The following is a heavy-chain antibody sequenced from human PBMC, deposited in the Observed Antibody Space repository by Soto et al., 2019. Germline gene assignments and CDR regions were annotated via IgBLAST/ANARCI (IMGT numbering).Heavy chain of an antibody. J-gene: IGHJ3*01. V-gene: IGHV4-39*01. CDR3: DSFYGNALDA. CDR2: IYYSGST. D-gene: IGHD2-2*01. Sequence: PSETLSLTCTVSGGSISSSSYYWGWIRQPPGKGLEWIGSIYYSGSTYYNPSLKSRVTISVDTSKNQFSLKLSSATDADTAVYYCDSFYGNALDAWGRGTVVTVSS. CDR1: GGSISSSSYY.